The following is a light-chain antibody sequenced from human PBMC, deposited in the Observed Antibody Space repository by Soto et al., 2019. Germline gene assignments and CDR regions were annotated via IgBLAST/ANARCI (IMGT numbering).Light chain of an antibody. CDR3: QAWDSSTLYVV. CDR1: KLGDKY. CDR2: QDS. V-gene: IGLV3-1*01. J-gene: IGLJ2*01. Sequence: SYELTQPPSVSVSPGQTASITCSGDKLGDKYACWYQQKPGQSPVLVIYQDSKRPSGIPERFSGSNSGNTATLTISGTQAMDEADYYCQAWDSSTLYVVFGGGTKVTVL.